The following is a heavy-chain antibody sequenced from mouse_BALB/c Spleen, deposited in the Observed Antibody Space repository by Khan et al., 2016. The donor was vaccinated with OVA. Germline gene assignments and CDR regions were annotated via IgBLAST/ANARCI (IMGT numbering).Heavy chain of an antibody. Sequence: QIQLVQSGAELVKPGASVKLSCKASGYTFTSYYMYWVKQRPGQGLEWIGGINPSNGGTNFNEKFKSKATLTVDKSSSTAYMQLSSLTSEDSAVYYCTRRNWDYWYFDVWGAGTTVTVSS. J-gene: IGHJ1*01. D-gene: IGHD4-1*01. V-gene: IGHV1S81*02. CDR3: TRRNWDYWYFDV. CDR1: GYTFTSYY. CDR2: INPSNGGT.